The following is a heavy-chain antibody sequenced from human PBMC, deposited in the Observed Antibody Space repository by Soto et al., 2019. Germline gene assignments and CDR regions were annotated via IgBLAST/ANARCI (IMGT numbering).Heavy chain of an antibody. V-gene: IGHV3-30-3*01. CDR2: ISYDGSNK. D-gene: IGHD6-6*01. J-gene: IGHJ6*02. CDR1: GFTFSNAW. CDR3: ARDRLEQLVRWGTLYYYYGMDV. Sequence: GGSLRLSCAASGFTFSNAWINWVRQAPGKGLEWVAVISYDGSNKYYADSVKGRFTISRDNSKNTLYLQMNSLRAEDTAVYYCARDRLEQLVRWGTLYYYYGMDVWGQGTXVTVSS.